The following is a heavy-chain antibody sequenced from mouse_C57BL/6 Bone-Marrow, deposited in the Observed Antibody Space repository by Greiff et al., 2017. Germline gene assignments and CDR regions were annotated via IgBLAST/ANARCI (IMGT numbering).Heavy chain of an antibody. CDR3: ARERELFYFDY. J-gene: IGHJ2*01. Sequence: QVQLQQSGAELVRPGTSVKVSCKASAYAFTNYLLEWVKQRPGQGLEWIGVINPGSGGTNYNEKFQGKATLTADKSSSTAYMQLSSLTSEDSAVYFCARERELFYFDYWGQGTTLTVSS. CDR1: AYAFTNYL. D-gene: IGHD4-1*01. V-gene: IGHV1-54*01. CDR2: INPGSGGT.